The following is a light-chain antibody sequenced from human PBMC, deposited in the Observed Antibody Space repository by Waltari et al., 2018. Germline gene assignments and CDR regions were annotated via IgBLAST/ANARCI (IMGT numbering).Light chain of an antibody. Sequence: DIVMTQSPDSLAVSLGERATINCKSSQSVLYSSNNNNYLAWYRQKPGQPPKLLFYWASTRASGVPDRFSGSGSGTDFTLTISSLEPEDFAVYYCQRRGHWPPDATFGPGTRVDIK. V-gene: IGKV4-1*01. J-gene: IGKJ3*01. CDR2: WAS. CDR3: QRRGHWPPDAT. CDR1: QSVLYSSNNNNY.